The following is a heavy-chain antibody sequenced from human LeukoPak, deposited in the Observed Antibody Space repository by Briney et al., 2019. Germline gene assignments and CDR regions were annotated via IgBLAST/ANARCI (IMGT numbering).Heavy chain of an antibody. J-gene: IGHJ4*02. CDR1: GYTFTDHS. Sequence: ASVKVSCKASGYTFTDHSIYWVRQAPGQGLEWMGWIHPSSGGTKYAQKFQGRVAMTCDTSINTAYMELTGLKSDDTAVYYCARDVYWAQGTLVTVSS. CDR2: IHPSSGGT. CDR3: ARDVY. V-gene: IGHV1-2*02.